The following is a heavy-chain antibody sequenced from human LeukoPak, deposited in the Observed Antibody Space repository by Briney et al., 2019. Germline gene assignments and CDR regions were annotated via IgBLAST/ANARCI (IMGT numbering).Heavy chain of an antibody. D-gene: IGHD6-13*01. CDR3: ARGLIAPDY. CDR2: IYHSGST. J-gene: IGHJ4*02. CDR1: GGSISSGGYY. Sequence: SETLSLTCTVSGGSISSGGYYWSWIRQPPGKGLEWIGYIYHSGSTYYNPSLKSRVTISVDRSKNQFSLKLSSVTAADTAVYYCARGLIAPDYWGQGTLVTVSS. V-gene: IGHV4-30-2*01.